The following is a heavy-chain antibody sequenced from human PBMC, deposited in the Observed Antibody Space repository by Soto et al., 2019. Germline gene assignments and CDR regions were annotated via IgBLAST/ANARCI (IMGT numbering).Heavy chain of an antibody. D-gene: IGHD3-22*01. V-gene: IGHV4-34*01. CDR2: INHIGST. Sequence: PSETLSLTCGVSGGSFSGYFWTWIRQAPGKGLEWIGEINHIGSTNYNPSLRSRLTISIDTSKKQFSLKLTSVTAADTALYFCARATQFYYDSSGYSKNFDFWGHGTLVTVSS. J-gene: IGHJ4*01. CDR3: ARATQFYYDSSGYSKNFDF. CDR1: GGSFSGYF.